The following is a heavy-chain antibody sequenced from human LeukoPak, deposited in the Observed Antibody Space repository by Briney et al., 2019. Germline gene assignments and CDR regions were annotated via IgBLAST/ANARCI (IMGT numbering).Heavy chain of an antibody. CDR3: ARPGDYGDYLDAFDI. D-gene: IGHD4-17*01. Sequence: GEPLKISCKGSGYSFTSYWIGWVRQMPGKGLEWMGIIYPGDSDTRYSPSFQGQVTISADKSISTAYLQWSSLKASDTARYYCARPGDYGDYLDAFDIWGQGTMVTVSS. CDR1: GYSFTSYW. V-gene: IGHV5-51*01. CDR2: IYPGDSDT. J-gene: IGHJ3*02.